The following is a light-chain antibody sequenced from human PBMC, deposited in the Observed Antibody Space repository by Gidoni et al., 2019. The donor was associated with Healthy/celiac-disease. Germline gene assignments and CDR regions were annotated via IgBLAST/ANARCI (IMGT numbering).Light chain of an antibody. CDR3: QQYNNWPPGVT. CDR2: GAS. J-gene: IGKJ1*01. V-gene: IGKV3-15*01. Sequence: EIVMTQPPATLAVSPGERATLTCRASQSVSSNLAWYQQKPGQAPRPLIYGASTRATGIPARFSGSGSGTEFTLTISSLQSEDFAVYYCQQYNNWPPGVTFGQGTKVEIK. CDR1: QSVSSN.